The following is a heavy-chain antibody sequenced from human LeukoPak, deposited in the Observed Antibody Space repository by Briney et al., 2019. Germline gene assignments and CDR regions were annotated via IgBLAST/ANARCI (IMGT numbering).Heavy chain of an antibody. CDR2: INSDGSST. Sequence: GGSLRLSCAASGFTFSSYWMHWVRQAPGKGLVWVSRINSDGSSTSYADSVKGRFTISRDNAKNTLYLQMNSLRAEDTAVYYCARALSPYDFWSGYYEHYYYYMDVWGKGTTVTVSS. CDR3: ARALSPYDFWSGYYEHYYYYMDV. J-gene: IGHJ6*03. V-gene: IGHV3-74*01. CDR1: GFTFSSYW. D-gene: IGHD3-3*01.